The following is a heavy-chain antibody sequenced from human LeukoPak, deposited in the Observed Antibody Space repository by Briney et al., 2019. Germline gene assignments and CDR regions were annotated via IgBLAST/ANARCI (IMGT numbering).Heavy chain of an antibody. Sequence: PSGGSLRLSCAASGFTFSSYSMNWVRQAPGKGLEWVSYISSSSSTIYYADSVKGRFTIPRDDAKNSLYLQMNSLRAEDTAVYYCARRGDCSSTSCLFFDYWGQGTLVTVSS. D-gene: IGHD2-2*01. CDR3: ARRGDCSSTSCLFFDY. CDR2: ISSSSSTI. CDR1: GFTFSSYS. V-gene: IGHV3-48*01. J-gene: IGHJ4*02.